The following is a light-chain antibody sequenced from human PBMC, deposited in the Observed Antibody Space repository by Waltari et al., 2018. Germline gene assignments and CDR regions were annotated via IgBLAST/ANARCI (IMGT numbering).Light chain of an antibody. CDR3: QQYNNYPKT. CDR2: KAS. CDR1: ESISTW. V-gene: IGKV1-5*03. J-gene: IGKJ1*01. Sequence: DIQLTQSPSTLSASVGDRVTITCRASESISTWLAWYQQRPGQAPNLLIYKASSLQSGVPPRFSGTGSGTEFTLTISSLQPDDVGTYYCQQYNNYPKTFGQGTKVEVK.